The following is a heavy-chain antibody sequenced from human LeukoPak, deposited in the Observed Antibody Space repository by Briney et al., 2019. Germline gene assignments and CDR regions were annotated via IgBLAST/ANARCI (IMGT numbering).Heavy chain of an antibody. Sequence: GRSLRLSCAASGFTFSSYAIHWVRQAPGKGLEWVAVISYDGSNKYYADSVKGRFTISRDNSKNTLYLQMNSLRAEDTAVYYCARADGLLLWFGELGFDYWGQGTLVTVSS. J-gene: IGHJ4*02. D-gene: IGHD3-10*01. CDR1: GFTFSSYA. CDR2: ISYDGSNK. CDR3: ARADGLLLWFGELGFDY. V-gene: IGHV3-30-3*01.